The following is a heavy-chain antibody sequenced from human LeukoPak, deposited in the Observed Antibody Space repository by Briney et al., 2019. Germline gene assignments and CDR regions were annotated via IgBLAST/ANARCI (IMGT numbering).Heavy chain of an antibody. CDR3: VKDYYGLGSYFPHDAFDI. V-gene: IGHV3-23*01. CDR1: GFTFSSYA. Sequence: PGGSLRLSCAASGFTFSSYAMSWVRQAPGKGLEWVSAISGSGGNTYYADSVKGRFTISRDNSKNTLYLQMNSLRAEDTAVYYCVKDYYGLGSYFPHDAFDIWGQGTMVTVSS. D-gene: IGHD3-10*01. CDR2: ISGSGGNT. J-gene: IGHJ3*02.